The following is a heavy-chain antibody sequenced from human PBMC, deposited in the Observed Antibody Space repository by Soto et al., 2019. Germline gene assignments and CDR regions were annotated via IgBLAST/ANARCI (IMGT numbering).Heavy chain of an antibody. J-gene: IGHJ6*02. D-gene: IGHD3-16*01. CDR3: AKARGGGDYYYGMDV. CDR1: GLTFSSYA. Sequence: GGSLRLSCAASGLTFSSYAMNWVRQAPGKGLEWVSAISGSGGNTYYADSVKGRFTISRDNSKSTVYLQMNSLRAEDTALYYCAKARGGGDYYYGMDVWGQGTTVTVSS. V-gene: IGHV3-23*01. CDR2: ISGSGGNT.